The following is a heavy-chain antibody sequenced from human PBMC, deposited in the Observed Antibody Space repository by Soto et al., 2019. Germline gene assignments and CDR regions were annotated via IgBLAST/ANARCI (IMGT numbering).Heavy chain of an antibody. J-gene: IGHJ4*02. CDR1: GVSITSNY. Sequence: QVHLKESGPGLVKPSETLSLTCNVSGVSITSNYCNWVRQPAGKRREWIGRIFHTGATNVNSNLRSRVIMSIDTSKNQFSLKLRPVTAADTAVYYCARDSPSSGRSFDLWGQGILVTVSS. CDR2: IFHTGAT. D-gene: IGHD1-26*01. CDR3: ARDSPSSGRSFDL. V-gene: IGHV4-4*07.